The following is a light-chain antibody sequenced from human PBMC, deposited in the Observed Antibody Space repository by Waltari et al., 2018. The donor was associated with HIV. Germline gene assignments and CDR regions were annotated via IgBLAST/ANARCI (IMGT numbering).Light chain of an antibody. Sequence: SYELTQPPSVSVSPGQTARITCSGDALPKTYASWSQQKSGQAPVLVIYVDTKRPSGIPERFSGSSSGTMATLTISGAQVEDEADYYCYSTDSSGNHRVFGGGTKLTVL. V-gene: IGLV3-10*01. CDR1: ALPKTY. CDR2: VDT. CDR3: YSTDSSGNHRV. J-gene: IGLJ3*02.